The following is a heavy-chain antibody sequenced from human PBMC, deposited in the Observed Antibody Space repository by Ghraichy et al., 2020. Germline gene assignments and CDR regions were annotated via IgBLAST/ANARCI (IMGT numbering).Heavy chain of an antibody. D-gene: IGHD1-20*01. Sequence: GESLNISCAASGFTFTNYGMHWVRQTPGKGLEWVAVISFDGSNKYYGDSVKGRFTISRDNSKNTLYLQMNSLITEDTAVYYCAKAARGYNWNLREFVDPWGQGTLVTGSS. V-gene: IGHV3-30*18. J-gene: IGHJ5*02. CDR2: ISFDGSNK. CDR3: AKAARGYNWNLREFVDP. CDR1: GFTFTNYG.